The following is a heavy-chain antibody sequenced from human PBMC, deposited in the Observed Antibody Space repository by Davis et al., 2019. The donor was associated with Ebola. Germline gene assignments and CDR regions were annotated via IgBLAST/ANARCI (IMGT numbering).Heavy chain of an antibody. V-gene: IGHV1-46*01. Sequence: AASVKVSCKASGYTFITYYMVWVRQAPGQGLEWMGIINPSGGDTRYAQKFQGRVTMTEDTSTDTAYMELNSLRYEDTAVYYCATEADYYDNSGYYNWGQGTLVTVSS. CDR3: ATEADYYDNSGYYN. J-gene: IGHJ4*02. D-gene: IGHD3-22*01. CDR2: INPSGGDT. CDR1: GYTFITYY.